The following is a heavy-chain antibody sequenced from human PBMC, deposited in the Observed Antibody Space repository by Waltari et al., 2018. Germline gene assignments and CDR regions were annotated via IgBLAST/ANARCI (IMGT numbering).Heavy chain of an antibody. J-gene: IGHJ4*02. Sequence: MSWVRQAPGKGLEWVANIKQDGSEKYYVDSVKGRFTISRDNAKNSLYLQMNSLRAEDTAVYYCARAGRDCGGDCAYYFDYWGQGTLVTVSS. CDR2: IKQDGSEK. D-gene: IGHD2-21*01. CDR3: ARAGRDCGGDCAYYFDY. V-gene: IGHV3-7*01.